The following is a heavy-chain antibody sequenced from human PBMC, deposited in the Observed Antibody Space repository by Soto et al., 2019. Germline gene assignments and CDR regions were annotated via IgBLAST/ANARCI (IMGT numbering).Heavy chain of an antibody. D-gene: IGHD4-17*01. V-gene: IGHV3-66*04. Sequence: GGSLRLSCAASGFTVGTNYLAWVRQAPGKGLEWVSVIYSGGNTYYADSVEGRFTISRDNSKNTLYLQMNSLRAEDTAVYYCAKPPTTVTTHSAYWGQGTLVTVSS. CDR3: AKPPTTVTTHSAY. CDR2: IYSGGNT. J-gene: IGHJ4*02. CDR1: GFTVGTNY.